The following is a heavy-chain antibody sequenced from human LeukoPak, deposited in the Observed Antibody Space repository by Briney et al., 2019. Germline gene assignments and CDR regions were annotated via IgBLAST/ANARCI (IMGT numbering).Heavy chain of an antibody. V-gene: IGHV1-18*01. CDR1: GYTFTSYC. J-gene: IGHJ4*02. Sequence: ASVKVSCKASGYTFTSYCISWVRQAPGQGLEWMGWISAYNGNTNYAQKLQGRVTMTTDTSTSTAYMELRSLRSDDTAVYFCAREGYCSGGNCYSVDYWGQGTLVTVSS. D-gene: IGHD2-15*01. CDR3: AREGYCSGGNCYSVDY. CDR2: ISAYNGNT.